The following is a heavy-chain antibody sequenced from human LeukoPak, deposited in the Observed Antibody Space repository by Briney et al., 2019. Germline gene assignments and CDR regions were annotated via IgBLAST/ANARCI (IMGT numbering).Heavy chain of an antibody. CDR2: IYYSGST. J-gene: IGHJ6*03. V-gene: IGHV4-39*07. D-gene: IGHD2-15*01. Sequence: SETLSLTCTGSGGSISSSSYYWGWIRQPPGKGLEWIGRIYYSGSTYYNPSLKSRVTISVDTSKNQFSLKLSSVTAADTAVYYCARGYCSGGSCYSYYYYNYMDLWGKGTTVTVSS. CDR1: GGSISSSSYY. CDR3: ARGYCSGGSCYSYYYYNYMDL.